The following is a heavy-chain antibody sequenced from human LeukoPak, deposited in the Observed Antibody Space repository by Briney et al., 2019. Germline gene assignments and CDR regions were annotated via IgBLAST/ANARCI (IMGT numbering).Heavy chain of an antibody. J-gene: IGHJ4*02. CDR3: ASSYSSGWRRFDY. D-gene: IGHD6-19*01. V-gene: IGHV4-59*01. Sequence: SETLSLPCTVFGGSISSYYWSWIRQPPGKGREGIGYIYYSGSTNYNPSLKSRVTISVDTSKNQFSLKLSSVTAADTAVYYCASSYSSGWRRFDYWGQGTLVTVSS. CDR1: GGSISSYY. CDR2: IYYSGST.